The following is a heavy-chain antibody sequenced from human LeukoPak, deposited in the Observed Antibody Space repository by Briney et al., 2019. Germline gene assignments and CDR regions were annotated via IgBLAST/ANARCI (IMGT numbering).Heavy chain of an antibody. CDR1: GFTFRSYA. V-gene: IGHV3-23*01. CDR2: ISGSESST. J-gene: IGHJ4*02. Sequence: GGSLRLSCAAAGFTFRSYAMNWVRQAPGKGLEWVSAISGSESSTYYADSVRGRFTISRDNSKNTLYLQMNSLRSEDTAVYYCAKVPTSFYTASWGFDNWGQGTLVTVSS. CDR3: AKVPTSFYTASWGFDN. D-gene: IGHD5-18*01.